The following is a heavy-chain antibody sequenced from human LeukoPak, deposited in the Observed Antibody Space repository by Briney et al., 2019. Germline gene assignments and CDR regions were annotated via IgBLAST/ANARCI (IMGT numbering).Heavy chain of an antibody. CDR2: IYYSGST. V-gene: IGHV4-59*01. J-gene: IGHJ3*02. CDR1: GGSISSYY. Sequence: SETLSLTCTVSGGSISSYYWSWIRQPPGKGLEWIGYIYYSGSTNYNPSLKSRVTMSVDTSKNQFSLKLSSVTAADTAVYYCARAYYCGSGSYGFDIWGQGTMVTVSS. D-gene: IGHD3-10*01. CDR3: ARAYYCGSGSYGFDI.